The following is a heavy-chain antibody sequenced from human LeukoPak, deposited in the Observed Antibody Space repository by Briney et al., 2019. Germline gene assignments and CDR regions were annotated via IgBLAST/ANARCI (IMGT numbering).Heavy chain of an antibody. CDR3: ARKSVKWLLSYYYYYYMDV. D-gene: IGHD5-24*01. CDR2: INTNTGNP. CDR1: GYTFSSYA. J-gene: IGHJ6*03. V-gene: IGHV7-4-1*02. Sequence: ASVKVSCKASGYTFSSYAINWVRQAPGQGLEWMGWINTNTGNPTYAQGFTGRFVFSLDTSVSTSYLQISSLQAEDTAVYYCARKSVKWLLSYYYYYYMDVWGKGTTVTVSS.